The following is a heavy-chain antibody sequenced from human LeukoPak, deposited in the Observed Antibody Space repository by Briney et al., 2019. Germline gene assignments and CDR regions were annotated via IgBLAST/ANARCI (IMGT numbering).Heavy chain of an antibody. J-gene: IGHJ4*02. Sequence: SETLSLTCAVYGGSLSGYYWSWIRQPPGKGLEWIGEINHSGSTNYNPSLKSRVTISVDTSKNQFSLKLSSVTAADTAVYYCARDKIVGATHFDYWGQGTLVTVSS. CDR3: ARDKIVGATHFDY. CDR1: GGSLSGYY. CDR2: INHSGST. V-gene: IGHV4-34*01. D-gene: IGHD1-26*01.